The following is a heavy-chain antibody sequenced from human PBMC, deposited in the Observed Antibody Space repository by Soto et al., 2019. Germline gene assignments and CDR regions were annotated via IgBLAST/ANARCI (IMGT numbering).Heavy chain of an antibody. CDR3: ARGPKVAAPYNWFDP. V-gene: IGHV1-3*01. J-gene: IGHJ5*02. CDR2: INAGNGNT. Sequence: ASVKVSCKASGYTFTSYAMHWVRQAPGQRLEWMGWINAGNGNTKYSQKFQGRVTITRDTSASTAYMELSCLRSEDTAVYYCARGPKVAAPYNWFDPWGQGTLVTVSS. CDR1: GYTFTSYA. D-gene: IGHD2-15*01.